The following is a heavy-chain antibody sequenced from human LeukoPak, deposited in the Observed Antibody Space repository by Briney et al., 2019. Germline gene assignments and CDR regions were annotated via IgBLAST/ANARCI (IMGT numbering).Heavy chain of an antibody. CDR3: ARAKQQLAPHYYYYGMDV. CDR2: IIPILGIA. J-gene: IGHJ6*02. D-gene: IGHD6-13*01. V-gene: IGHV1-69*04. Sequence: ASVKVSCKASGGTFSSYVISWVRQAPGQGLEWRGRIIPILGIANYAQKFQGRVTITADKSTSTAYMELSSLRSEDTAVYYCARAKQQLAPHYYYYGMDVWGQGTTVTVSS. CDR1: GGTFSSYV.